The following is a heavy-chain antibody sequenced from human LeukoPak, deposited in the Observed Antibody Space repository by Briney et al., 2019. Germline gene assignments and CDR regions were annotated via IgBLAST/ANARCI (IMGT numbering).Heavy chain of an antibody. D-gene: IGHD5/OR15-5a*01. CDR1: GYTFTYYY. CDR3: ARGFSVYDYGCTY. J-gene: IGHJ4*02. Sequence: VASVKVSCKAFGYTFTYYYIHWLRQAPGQGLEWMGWINPNNGATNYAQKFQGRVTMTRDTSIGTAYMELSRLTSDDTAVYYWARGFSVYDYGCTYLGQGTLVTVSS. V-gene: IGHV1-2*02. CDR2: INPNNGAT.